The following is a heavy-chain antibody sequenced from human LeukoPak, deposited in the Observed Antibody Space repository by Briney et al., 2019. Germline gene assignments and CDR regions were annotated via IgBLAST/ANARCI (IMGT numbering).Heavy chain of an antibody. J-gene: IGHJ4*02. Sequence: ASVKVSCKASGYTFTSYGISWVRQAPGQGLEWMGWINPNSGGTNYAQKFQGRVTMTRDTSISTAYMELSRLRSDDTAVYYCARDLEDPGYSSSWPSYYFDYWGQGTLVTVSS. CDR3: ARDLEDPGYSSSWPSYYFDY. V-gene: IGHV1-2*02. D-gene: IGHD6-13*01. CDR1: GYTFTSYG. CDR2: INPNSGGT.